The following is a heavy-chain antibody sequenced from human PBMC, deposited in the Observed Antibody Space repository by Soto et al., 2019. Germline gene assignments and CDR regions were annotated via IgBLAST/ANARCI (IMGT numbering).Heavy chain of an antibody. CDR3: ARGKRWELRLDQHNGMDV. V-gene: IGHV3-21*01. J-gene: IGHJ6*02. Sequence: GGSLRLSCAASGFTFSSHSMNWVRQAPGKGLEWVSSISSSSTYKYYADSVKGRFTIARDNAKNSLYLQMNSLRAEDTAVYYCARGKRWELRLDQHNGMDVWGQGTTVTVSS. D-gene: IGHD1-26*01. CDR2: ISSSSTYK. CDR1: GFTFSSHS.